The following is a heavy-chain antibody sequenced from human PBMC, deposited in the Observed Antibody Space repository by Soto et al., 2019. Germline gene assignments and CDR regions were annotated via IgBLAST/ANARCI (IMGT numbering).Heavy chain of an antibody. J-gene: IGHJ4*02. Sequence: QVQLQESGPGLVKPSETLSLTCTVSGGSISSYYWSWIRQPPGKGLEWIGYIYYSGSTNYNPSLKSRVTISVDTSKNQFSLKLSSVTAADTAVYYCARVVPPGLTAVDYWGQGTLVTVSS. D-gene: IGHD2-2*01. CDR1: GGSISSYY. V-gene: IGHV4-59*01. CDR3: ARVVPPGLTAVDY. CDR2: IYYSGST.